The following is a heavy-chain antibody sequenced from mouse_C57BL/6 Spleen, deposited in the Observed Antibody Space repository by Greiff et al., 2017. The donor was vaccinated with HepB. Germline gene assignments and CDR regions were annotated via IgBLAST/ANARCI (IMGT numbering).Heavy chain of an antibody. CDR2: INPGSGGT. J-gene: IGHJ4*01. Sequence: QVQLQQSGAELVRPGTSVKVSCKASGYAFTNYLIEWVKQRPGQGLEWIGVINPGSGGTNYNEKFKGKATLTADKSSSTAYMQLSSLTSEDSAVYFCAGDYDDYAMDYWGQGTSVTVSS. V-gene: IGHV1-54*01. D-gene: IGHD2-4*01. CDR1: GYAFTNYL. CDR3: AGDYDDYAMDY.